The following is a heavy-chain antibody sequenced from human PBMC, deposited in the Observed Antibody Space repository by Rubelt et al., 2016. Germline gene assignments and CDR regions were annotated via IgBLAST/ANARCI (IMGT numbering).Heavy chain of an antibody. CDR1: GFSLRRYA. V-gene: IGHV3-30*14. Sequence: QVQLVESGGGVVQPGRSLRLSCAVSGFSLRRYAMHWVRQAPGKGLEWVAVISYDGSDKYYVDSVKGRFTISRDNSKNTLYLHMNSLGPEDTAVYYCARGGGMDVWGQGTTVTVSS. J-gene: IGHJ6*02. D-gene: IGHD3-16*01. CDR2: ISYDGSDK. CDR3: ARGGGMDV.